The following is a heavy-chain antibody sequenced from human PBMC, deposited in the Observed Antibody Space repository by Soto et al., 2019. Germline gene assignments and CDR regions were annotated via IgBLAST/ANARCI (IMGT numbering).Heavy chain of an antibody. CDR3: AGMPYTSGLRFDP. CDR2: IYQSGVT. CDR1: GDSYSISTYS. D-gene: IGHD6-19*01. J-gene: IGHJ5*02. V-gene: IGHV4-30-2*01. Sequence: SETLSLTCNMSGDSYSISTYSWSWIRQPPGKALQWIGFIYQSGVTSYNPSLASRVSISLDRSNNQCSLKLKSVTAADTAVYFCAGMPYTSGLRFDPWGPGALVTVSS.